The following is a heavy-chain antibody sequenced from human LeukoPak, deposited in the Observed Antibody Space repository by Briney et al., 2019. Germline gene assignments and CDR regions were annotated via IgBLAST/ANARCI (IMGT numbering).Heavy chain of an antibody. V-gene: IGHV3-30*04. J-gene: IGHJ6*03. CDR1: GFTFSSYA. CDR3: ARDHYGSSSYYYYYMDV. Sequence: PGGSLRLSCAASGFTFSSYAMHWVRQAPGKGLEWVAVISYDGSNKYYADSVKGRFTISRDNSKNTLYLQMNSLRAEDTAVYYCARDHYGSSSYYYYYMDVWGKGTTVTVSS. CDR2: ISYDGSNK. D-gene: IGHD6-6*01.